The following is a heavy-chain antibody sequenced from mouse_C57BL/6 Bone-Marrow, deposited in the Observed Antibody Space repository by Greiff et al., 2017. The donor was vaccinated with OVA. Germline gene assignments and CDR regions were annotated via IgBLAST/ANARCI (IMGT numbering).Heavy chain of an antibody. V-gene: IGHV1-81*01. D-gene: IGHD2-5*01. CDR1: AYTFTSYG. CDR2: IYPRSGNT. Sequence: LVESGAELARPGASVKLSCKASAYTFTSYGISWVKQRTGQGLEWIGEIYPRSGNTYYNEKFKGKATLTADKSSSTAYMELRSLTSEDSAVYFCANSNHAMDYWGQGTSVTVSS. J-gene: IGHJ4*01. CDR3: ANSNHAMDY.